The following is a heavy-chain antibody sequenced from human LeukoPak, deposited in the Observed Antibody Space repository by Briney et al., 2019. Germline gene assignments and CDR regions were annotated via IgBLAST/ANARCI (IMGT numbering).Heavy chain of an antibody. CDR1: GGTFSSYA. J-gene: IGHJ6*02. Sequence: SVKVSCKASGGTFSSYAISWVRQAPGQGLEWMGGIIPIFGTANYAQKFQGRVTITADKSTSTAYMELSSLRSEDTAVYYCARDGGWLQSRGMDVWGQGTTVTVSS. V-gene: IGHV1-69*06. CDR3: ARDGGWLQSRGMDV. CDR2: IIPIFGTA. D-gene: IGHD5-24*01.